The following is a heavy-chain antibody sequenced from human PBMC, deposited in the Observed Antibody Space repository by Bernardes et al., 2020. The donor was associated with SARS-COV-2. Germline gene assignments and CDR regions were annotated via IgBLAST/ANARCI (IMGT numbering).Heavy chain of an antibody. Sequence: SGPTLVKPTQTLTLTCTFSGFSRTTTGVGVGWIRQPPGKALEWLALIYWDDEERYSPSLKSRLTITKDTSKNQVVLTMTNMDPVDTATYSRAHRRTGPLPANWFAPWGQGILVTVSS. CDR2: IYWDDEE. J-gene: IGHJ5*02. V-gene: IGHV2-5*02. CDR1: GFSRTTTGVG. CDR3: AHRRTGPLPANWFAP. D-gene: IGHD2-2*01.